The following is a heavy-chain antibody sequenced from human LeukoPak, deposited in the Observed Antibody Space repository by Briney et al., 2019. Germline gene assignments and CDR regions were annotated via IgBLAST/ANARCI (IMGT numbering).Heavy chain of an antibody. CDR3: TRVGYIDEGIDY. CDR2: IKQDGSKK. CDR1: GFPFSSYW. V-gene: IGHV3-7*04. Sequence: GGSLRLSCVASGFPFSSYWMTWVRQAPGKGLEWVANIKQDGSKKSYVDSVKGRFTISRDNAKNSLYLQMNSLRAEDTAIYYCTRVGYIDEGIDYWGQGTLVTVS. J-gene: IGHJ4*02. D-gene: IGHD5-24*01.